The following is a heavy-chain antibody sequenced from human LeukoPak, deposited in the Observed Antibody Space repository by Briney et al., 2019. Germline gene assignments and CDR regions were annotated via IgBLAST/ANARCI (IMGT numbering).Heavy chain of an antibody. CDR2: ISSGGDTK. Sequence: GGSLRLSCAASEFAFSNYYMSWVRQAPGKGLEWVSYISSGGDTKYYADSVKGRFTISRDNAKNSLYLQMNNLRAEDTAVYYCAREMGGDYGSGTFFDLWGQGNMVTVSS. CDR1: EFAFSNYY. D-gene: IGHD3-10*01. CDR3: AREMGGDYGSGTFFDL. J-gene: IGHJ4*02. V-gene: IGHV3-11*01.